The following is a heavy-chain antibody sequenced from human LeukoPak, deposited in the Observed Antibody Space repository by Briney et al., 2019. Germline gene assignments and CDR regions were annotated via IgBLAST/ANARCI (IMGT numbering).Heavy chain of an antibody. Sequence: GGSLRLSCAASGFTFSSYGMHWVRQAPGKGLEWVAVIWYDGSNKYYADSVKARFTIARDNSKNTLYLQMNSQRGEDTAVYYCAKTLHYKWNDLDYWGQGNLVTVSS. CDR1: GFTFSSYG. J-gene: IGHJ4*02. CDR3: AKTLHYKWNDLDY. V-gene: IGHV3-33*06. CDR2: IWYDGSNK. D-gene: IGHD1-20*01.